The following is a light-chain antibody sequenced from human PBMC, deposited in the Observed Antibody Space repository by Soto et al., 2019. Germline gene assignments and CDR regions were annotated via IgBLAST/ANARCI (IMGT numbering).Light chain of an antibody. CDR3: QQYNTWPRT. V-gene: IGKV1-12*01. Sequence: DIQMTQTPSSLSASIGDRVTITCRASQGISNWVAWYQQKAGKAPTLLIFGASNLQVGVPSRFSGSGSGTDFTLTISNLQSEDFAVYYCQQYNTWPRTFGQGTKVDIK. J-gene: IGKJ1*01. CDR1: QGISNW. CDR2: GAS.